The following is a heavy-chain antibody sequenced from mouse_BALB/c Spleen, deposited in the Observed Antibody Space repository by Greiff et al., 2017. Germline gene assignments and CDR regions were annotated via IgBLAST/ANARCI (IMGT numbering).Heavy chain of an antibody. CDR1: GYTFSSYW. CDR3: ARVRGAMDY. J-gene: IGHJ4*01. CDR2: ILPGSGST. Sequence: VQLQQSGAELMKPGASVKISCKATGYTFSSYWIEWVKQRPGHGLEWIGEILPGSGSTNYNEKFKGKATFTADTSSNTAYMQLSSLTSEDSAVYDCARVRGAMDYWGQGTSVTVSS. V-gene: IGHV1-9*01.